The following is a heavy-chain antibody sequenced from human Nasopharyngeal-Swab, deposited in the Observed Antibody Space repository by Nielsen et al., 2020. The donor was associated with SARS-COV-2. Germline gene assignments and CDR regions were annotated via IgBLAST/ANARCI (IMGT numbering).Heavy chain of an antibody. J-gene: IGHJ6*02. CDR2: IYYSGST. Sequence: SETLSLTCTVSGGSISSYYWSWIRQPPGKGLEWIGYIYYSGSTYYNPSLKSRVTISVDTSKNQFSLKLSSVTAADTAVYYCARSVRGCSGGSCYSVEDVWGQGTTVTVSS. D-gene: IGHD2-15*01. CDR1: GGSISSYY. V-gene: IGHV4-59*04. CDR3: ARSVRGCSGGSCYSVEDV.